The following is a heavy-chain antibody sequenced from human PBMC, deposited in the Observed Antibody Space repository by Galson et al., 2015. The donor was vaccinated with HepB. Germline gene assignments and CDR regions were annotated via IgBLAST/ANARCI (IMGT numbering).Heavy chain of an antibody. CDR3: AREGLWFGEMYYFDY. CDR1: GYTFTSYG. V-gene: IGHV1-18*04. J-gene: IGHJ4*02. CDR2: ISAYNGNT. Sequence: SVKVSCKASGYTFTSYGIGWVRQAPGQGLEWMGWISAYNGNTNYAQKLQGRVTMTTDTSTSTAYMELRSLRSDDTAVYYCAREGLWFGEMYYFDYWGQGTLVTVSS. D-gene: IGHD3-10*01.